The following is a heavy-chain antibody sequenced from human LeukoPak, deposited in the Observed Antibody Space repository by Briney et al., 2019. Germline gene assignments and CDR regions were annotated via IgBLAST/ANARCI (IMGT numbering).Heavy chain of an antibody. D-gene: IGHD6-19*01. CDR3: ARDINIAVAGESDY. J-gene: IGHJ4*02. CDR1: EITFSTYA. CDR2: ISGNGAHT. V-gene: IGHV3-23*01. Sequence: GGSLRLSCVTSEITFSTYAMSWVRQAPGKGLEWVSSISGNGAHTYYADSVRGRFTISRDNSKKTLNLQMNSLRDEDTAVYYCARDINIAVAGESDYWGQGTLVTVSS.